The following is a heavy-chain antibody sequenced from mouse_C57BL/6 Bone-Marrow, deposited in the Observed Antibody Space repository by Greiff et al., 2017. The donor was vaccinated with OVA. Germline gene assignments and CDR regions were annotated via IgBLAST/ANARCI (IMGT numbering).Heavy chain of an antibody. CDR2: IHPSDSDT. Sequence: QVQLQQPGAELVKPGASVKVSCKASGYTFTSYWMHWVKQRPGQGLEWIGRIHPSDSDTNYNQKFKGKATLTVDKSSSTAYMQLSSLTSEDSAVYYCASWEGWLLRYFDVWGTGTTVTVSS. CDR1: GYTFTSYW. V-gene: IGHV1-74*01. D-gene: IGHD2-3*01. J-gene: IGHJ1*03. CDR3: ASWEGWLLRYFDV.